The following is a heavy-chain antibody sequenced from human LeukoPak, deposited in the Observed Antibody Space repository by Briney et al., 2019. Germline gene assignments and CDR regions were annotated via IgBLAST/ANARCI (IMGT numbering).Heavy chain of an antibody. V-gene: IGHV3-23*01. CDR2: FSASAGSK. CDR3: AKGGQTFDY. CDR1: GFTFSTYS. D-gene: IGHD3/OR15-3a*01. J-gene: IGHJ4*02. Sequence: GGSLRLSCAASGFTFSTYSMTWVRQAPGKGLEWVSAFSASAGSKHYADSVKGRFTISRDNSKNTLYLQMDSLRSEDTAVYYCAKGGQTFDYWGQGTLVTVSS.